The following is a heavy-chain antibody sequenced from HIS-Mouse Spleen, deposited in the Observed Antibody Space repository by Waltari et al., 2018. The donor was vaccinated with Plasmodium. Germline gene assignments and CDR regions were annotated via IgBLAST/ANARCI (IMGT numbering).Heavy chain of an antibody. CDR2: IKQDGSEK. Sequence: EVQLVESGGGLVPPGGSLRPSGAASGFPFSSYWMSWVGQAPGKGLEWVANIKQDGSEKYYVDAVKGRFTISRDNAKNSLYLQMNSLRAEDTAVYYCASSWYWYFDLWGRGTLVTVSS. CDR1: GFPFSSYW. D-gene: IGHD6-13*01. V-gene: IGHV3-7*01. J-gene: IGHJ2*01. CDR3: ASSWYWYFDL.